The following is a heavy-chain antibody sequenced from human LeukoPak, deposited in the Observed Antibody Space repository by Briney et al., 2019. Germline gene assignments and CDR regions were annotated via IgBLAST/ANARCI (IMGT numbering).Heavy chain of an antibody. CDR3: AKDQGRILIAAPKDAFDM. Sequence: GGSLRLSCAVSGFTFSSSGMTWVRQAPGKGLEWVSAISGNGGRTYYADSVRGRFTISRDNSKNTLYLQMNSLRAEDTAIYYCAKDQGRILIAAPKDAFDMWGQGTLVIVSS. J-gene: IGHJ3*02. CDR1: GFTFSSSG. V-gene: IGHV3-23*01. D-gene: IGHD6-6*01. CDR2: ISGNGGRT.